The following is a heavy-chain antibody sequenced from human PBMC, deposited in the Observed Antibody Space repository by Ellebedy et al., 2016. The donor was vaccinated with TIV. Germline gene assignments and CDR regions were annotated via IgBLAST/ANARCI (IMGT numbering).Heavy chain of an antibody. CDR2: IYHSSLA. D-gene: IGHD3-3*01. CDR1: GDSLSDIRW. CDR3: ARLITIFGVAQFDLDF. V-gene: IGHV4-4*02. Sequence: MPSETLSLTCTVSGDSLSDIRWWNWVRQPPGKGLEWIGEIYHSSLANYNSSLKSRVTISVDTSKNQFSLKLTSLTAADTAMYYCARLITIFGVAQFDLDFWGQGTLVTVSS. J-gene: IGHJ4*02.